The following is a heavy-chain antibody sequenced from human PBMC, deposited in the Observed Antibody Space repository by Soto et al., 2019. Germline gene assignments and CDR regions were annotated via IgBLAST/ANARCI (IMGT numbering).Heavy chain of an antibody. V-gene: IGHV4-39*02. CDR1: GCSISSTSHY. CDR3: ARLEGQWLPNTWFDP. CDR2: VDTSGRT. J-gene: IGHJ5*02. Sequence: SETLSIACPVSGCSISSTSHYWGWVRQPPGKGLEWIGSVDTSGRTYNNPSLKSRVSVYVDTSKNHFSLKLNSVTAADTAVYYCARLEGQWLPNTWFDPWGQGTLVTGSS. D-gene: IGHD6-19*01.